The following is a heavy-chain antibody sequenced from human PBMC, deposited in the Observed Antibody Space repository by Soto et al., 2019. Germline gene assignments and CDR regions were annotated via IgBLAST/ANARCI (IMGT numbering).Heavy chain of an antibody. CDR1: GGSVSSGSYY. J-gene: IGHJ4*02. CDR2: IYYSGST. CDR3: ARFWSGSVPRDY. Sequence: TSGTLSLTCTVSGGSVSSGSYYWSWIRQPPGKGLEWIGYIYYSGSTNYNPSLKSRVTISVDTSKNQFSLKLSSVTAADTAVYYCARFWSGSVPRDYSGQGTLVTVSS. D-gene: IGHD3-3*01. V-gene: IGHV4-61*01.